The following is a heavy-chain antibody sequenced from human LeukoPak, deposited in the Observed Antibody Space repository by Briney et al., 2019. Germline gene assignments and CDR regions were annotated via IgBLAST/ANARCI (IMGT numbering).Heavy chain of an antibody. CDR3: ARVRSLYGSGSYYKDYYYYMDV. J-gene: IGHJ6*03. V-gene: IGHV4-34*01. CDR1: GGSFSGYY. Sequence: SETLSLTCAVYGGSFSGYYWSWIRQPPGKGLEWIGEINHSGSSNYNPSLKSRVTISVDTSKNQFSLKLSSVTAADTAVYYCARVRSLYGSGSYYKDYYYYMDVWGKGTTVTVSS. CDR2: INHSGSS. D-gene: IGHD3-10*01.